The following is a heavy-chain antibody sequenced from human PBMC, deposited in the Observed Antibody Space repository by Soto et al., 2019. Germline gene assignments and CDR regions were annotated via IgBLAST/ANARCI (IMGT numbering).Heavy chain of an antibody. V-gene: IGHV4-59*01. CDR2: IYYSGST. CDR3: ARPTYNSGSPFDY. J-gene: IGHJ4*02. CDR1: GDSISSYY. Sequence: SETMSLTCTVAGDSISSYYSSWIRQPPGKGLEWIGYIYYSGSTNYNPSLKSRVTISVDTSKNQFSLKLSSVTAADTAVYYCARPTYNSGSPFDYWGQGTLVTVS. D-gene: IGHD1-20*01.